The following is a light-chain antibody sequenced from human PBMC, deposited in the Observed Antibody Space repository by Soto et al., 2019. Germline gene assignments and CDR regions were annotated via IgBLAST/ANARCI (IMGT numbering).Light chain of an antibody. CDR2: KAS. J-gene: IGKJ1*01. CDR3: QQYQTYSQ. Sequence: DIQMTQSPSTLSASVGDRVTITCRASQSINTWLAWYQLKPGRAPKLLIYKASTLESGVSSRFSGSGSGTEITLTISSLQPDDFATYYCQQYQTYSQFGQGTKVDIK. CDR1: QSINTW. V-gene: IGKV1-5*03.